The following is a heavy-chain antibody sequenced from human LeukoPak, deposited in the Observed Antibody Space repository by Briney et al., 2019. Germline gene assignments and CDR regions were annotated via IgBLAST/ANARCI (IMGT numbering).Heavy chain of an antibody. J-gene: IGHJ4*02. D-gene: IGHD3-3*01. CDR1: GFTFSSYS. CDR2: ISSSSTYI. CDR3: AKGNDFWSGYPDYFDY. Sequence: GGSLRLSCAASGFTFSSYSMNWVRQAPGKGLEWVSSISSSSTYIYYADSVKGRFTISRDNAKNSLYLQMNSLRAEDTALYYCAKGNDFWSGYPDYFDYWGQGTLVTVSS. V-gene: IGHV3-21*04.